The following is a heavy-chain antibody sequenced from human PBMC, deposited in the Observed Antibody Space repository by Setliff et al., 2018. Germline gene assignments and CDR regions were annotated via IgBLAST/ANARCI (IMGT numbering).Heavy chain of an antibody. CDR1: GFTFSTYS. V-gene: IGHV3-23*01. Sequence: PGGSLRLSCAASGFTFSTYSMSWARQAPGKGLEWVSAISGDSVSIYYADSVRGRFTISRDNSKNTVYLQMNSLRAADTAVYHCARVGQATVVTAIHGALDYWGQGTLVTVSS. CDR3: ARVGQATVVTAIHGALDY. J-gene: IGHJ4*02. D-gene: IGHD2-21*02. CDR2: ISGDSVSI.